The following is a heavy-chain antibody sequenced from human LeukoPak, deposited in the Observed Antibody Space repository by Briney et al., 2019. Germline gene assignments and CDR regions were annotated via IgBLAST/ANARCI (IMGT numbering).Heavy chain of an antibody. D-gene: IGHD3-22*01. CDR1: GGSISNYY. Sequence: SETLSLTCTVSGGSISNYYWSWIRQPAGKGLEWIGRIYSSGSTNYNPSLKSRVSISVDKSKNQFSLKLSSVTAADTAVYYCVRLSNYYDSSGYYYAFDYWGQGTLVTVSS. J-gene: IGHJ4*02. CDR3: VRLSNYYDSSGYYYAFDY. V-gene: IGHV4-4*07. CDR2: IYSSGST.